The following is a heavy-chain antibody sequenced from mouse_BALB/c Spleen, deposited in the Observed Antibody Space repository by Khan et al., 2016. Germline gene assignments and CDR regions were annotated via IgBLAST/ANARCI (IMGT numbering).Heavy chain of an antibody. CDR3: ATYDGYDFDY. CDR1: GDSITSGY. V-gene: IGHV3-8*02. D-gene: IGHD2-3*01. CDR2: ISSSGST. Sequence: EVQLQESGPSLVKPSQTLSLTCSVTGDSITSGYWNWIRKFPGNKLEYMGYISSSGSTYYIPSLKSRFSITRDSSKNQSYLQLNSVTTEAPATYYCATYDGYDFDYWGQGTTLTVSS. J-gene: IGHJ2*01.